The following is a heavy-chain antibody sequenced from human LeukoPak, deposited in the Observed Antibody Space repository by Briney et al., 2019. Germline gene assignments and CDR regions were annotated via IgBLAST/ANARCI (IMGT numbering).Heavy chain of an antibody. CDR3: AITFADSSGPDY. J-gene: IGHJ4*02. D-gene: IGHD3-22*01. Sequence: GGSLRLSCAASGFIFNSNAMTWVRRAPGKGLEWVSSITGTGDTTYYADSVKGRFTISRDNSKNTLYLHMNSLRAEDTAIYYCAITFADSSGPDYWGQGTLVTVS. V-gene: IGHV3-23*01. CDR2: ITGTGDTT. CDR1: GFIFNSNA.